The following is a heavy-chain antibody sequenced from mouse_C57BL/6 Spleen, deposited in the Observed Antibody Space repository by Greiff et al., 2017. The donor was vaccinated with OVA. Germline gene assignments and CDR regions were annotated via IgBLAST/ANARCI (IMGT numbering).Heavy chain of an antibody. CDR2: IRSKSNNYAT. Sequence: EVKLVESGGGLVQPKGSLKLSCAASGFSFNTYAMNWVRQAPGKGLEWVARIRSKSNNYATYYADSVKDRFTISRDDSESMLYLQMNNLKTEDTAMYYCVGDGTPLYAMDDWGQGTSVTVSS. CDR3: VGDGTPLYAMDD. D-gene: IGHD3-3*01. CDR1: GFSFNTYA. V-gene: IGHV10-1*01. J-gene: IGHJ4*01.